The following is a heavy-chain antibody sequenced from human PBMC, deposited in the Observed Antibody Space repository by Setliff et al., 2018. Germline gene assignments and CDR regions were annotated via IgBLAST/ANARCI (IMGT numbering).Heavy chain of an antibody. V-gene: IGHV3-23*01. CDR2: MSASGTST. CDR1: GGTLTDYF. CDR3: AKSPVAYCSGAVCYPFDY. J-gene: IGHJ4*02. D-gene: IGHD2-8*02. Sequence: TSETLSLTCTVSGGTLTDYFWSWVRQAPGKGLEWVSAMSASGTSTYHADSVKGRFTISGDNSKNTLYLQMNSLRAEDTAVYFRAKSPVAYCSGAVCYPFDYWGQGTLVTVSS.